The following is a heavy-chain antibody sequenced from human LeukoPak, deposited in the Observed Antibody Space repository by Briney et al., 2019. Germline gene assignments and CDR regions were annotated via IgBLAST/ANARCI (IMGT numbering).Heavy chain of an antibody. CDR3: ARGTIPEVLRYFDWLEAPDAFDI. V-gene: IGHV1-2*02. CDR1: GYTFTGYY. J-gene: IGHJ3*02. Sequence: ASVKVSCKASGYTFTGYYMRWVRQAPGQGLEWMGWINPNSGGTNYAQKFQGRVTMTRDTSISTAYMELSRLRSDDTAVYYCARGTIPEVLRYFDWLEAPDAFDIWGEGTMVTVSS. D-gene: IGHD3-9*01. CDR2: INPNSGGT.